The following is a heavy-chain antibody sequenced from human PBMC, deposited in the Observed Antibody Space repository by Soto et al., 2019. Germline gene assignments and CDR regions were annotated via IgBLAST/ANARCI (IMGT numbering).Heavy chain of an antibody. V-gene: IGHV3-30-3*01. CDR3: ARAYGGDYFDY. D-gene: IGHD3-10*01. CDR2: ISYDGSNK. Sequence: AGSLRLSCAASGFTFSSYAMHWVRHAPGKGLEWVAVISYDGSNKYYADSVKGRFTISRDNSKNTLYLQMNSLRAEDTAVYYCARAYGGDYFDYWGQGTLVTVSS. CDR1: GFTFSSYA. J-gene: IGHJ4*02.